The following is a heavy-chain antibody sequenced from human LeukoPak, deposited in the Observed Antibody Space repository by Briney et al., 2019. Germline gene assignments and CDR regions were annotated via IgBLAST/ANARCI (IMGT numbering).Heavy chain of an antibody. CDR2: INPNSGGT. J-gene: IGHJ5*02. Sequence: ASVKVSCKASGYTFTGYYMHWVRQAPGQGLEWMGRINPNSGGTNYAQKFQGRVTMTRDTSISTAYMELSRLRSDDTAVYYCARRIAVAGTLWFDPWGQGTLVTVSS. CDR3: ARRIAVAGTLWFDP. CDR1: GYTFTGYY. V-gene: IGHV1-2*06. D-gene: IGHD6-19*01.